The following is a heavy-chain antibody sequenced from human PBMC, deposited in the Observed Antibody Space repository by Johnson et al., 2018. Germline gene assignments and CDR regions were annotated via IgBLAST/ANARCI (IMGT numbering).Heavy chain of an antibody. Sequence: QVQLQQWGAGLLKPSEPLSLTCAVYGGSFSGYYWSWIRQPPGKGLAWIGETNHSGSTNYNPSLKSRVTISVDTSKNQFSLKLSPVTAADTAVYYCARSVYDSSGYYYAPNFQHWGQGTLVTVSS. D-gene: IGHD3-22*01. CDR2: TNHSGST. CDR1: GGSFSGYY. J-gene: IGHJ1*01. CDR3: ARSVYDSSGYYYAPNFQH. V-gene: IGHV4-34*01.